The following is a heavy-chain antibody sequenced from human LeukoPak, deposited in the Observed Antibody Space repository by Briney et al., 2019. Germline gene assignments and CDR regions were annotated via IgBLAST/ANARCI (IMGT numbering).Heavy chain of an antibody. CDR3: ARDILNYYDSSGYHYSWAFDY. CDR2: ISYDGSNK. Sequence: GGSLRLSCAASGFTFSSYAMPWVRQAPGKGLEWVAVISYDGSNKYYADSVKGRFTISRDNSKNTLYLQMNSLRAEDTAEYYCARDILNYYDSSGYHYSWAFDYWGQGTLVTVSS. CDR1: GFTFSSYA. J-gene: IGHJ4*02. V-gene: IGHV3-30-3*01. D-gene: IGHD3-22*01.